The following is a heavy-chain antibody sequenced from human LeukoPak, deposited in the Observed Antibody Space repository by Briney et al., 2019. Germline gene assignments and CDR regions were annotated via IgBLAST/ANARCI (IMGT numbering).Heavy chain of an antibody. CDR2: IGTAGDT. J-gene: IGHJ6*02. Sequence: GGSLRLSCAASGFTFSSYDMHWVRQATGKGLEWVSAIGTAGDTYYPGSVKGRFTISRENARNSLYLQMNSLRAEDTALYYCARTRTTLVYYYYGMDVWGQGTTVTVSS. D-gene: IGHD2/OR15-2a*01. CDR1: GFTFSSYD. V-gene: IGHV3-13*01. CDR3: ARTRTTLVYYYYGMDV.